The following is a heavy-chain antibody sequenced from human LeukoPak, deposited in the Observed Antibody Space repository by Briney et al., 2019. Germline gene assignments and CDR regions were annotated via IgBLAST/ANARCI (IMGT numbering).Heavy chain of an antibody. Sequence: PGGSLRLSCAASGFTFSSYAMSWVRQAPGKGLEWVAVISYDGSNKYYADSVKGRFTISRDNSKNTLYLQMNSLRAEDTAVYYCARDRLDTAMVSGSHYYYYGMDVWGQGTTVTVSS. CDR1: GFTFSSYA. CDR3: ARDRLDTAMVSGSHYYYYGMDV. V-gene: IGHV3-30-3*01. J-gene: IGHJ6*02. D-gene: IGHD5-18*01. CDR2: ISYDGSNK.